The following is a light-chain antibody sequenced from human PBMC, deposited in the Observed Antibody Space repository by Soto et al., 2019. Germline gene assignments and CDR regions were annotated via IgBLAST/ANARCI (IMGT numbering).Light chain of an antibody. Sequence: DIQMTRSPSSLSASVGDRVNITCRTSQSISSYLNWYQQKPGKAPNLLIYAASSLQSGVPSRFSGSRSGTDFTLTISSLQPEDFATYYCQQSYSTPWPFAQGTKEEIK. CDR3: QQSYSTPWP. J-gene: IGKJ1*01. CDR1: QSISSY. CDR2: AAS. V-gene: IGKV1-39*01.